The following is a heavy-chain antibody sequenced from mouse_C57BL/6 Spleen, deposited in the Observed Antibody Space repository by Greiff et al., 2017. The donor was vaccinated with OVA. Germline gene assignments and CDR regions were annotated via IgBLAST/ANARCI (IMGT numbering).Heavy chain of an antibody. CDR1: GFTFSSYA. Sequence: EVKLMESGGGLVKPGGSLKLSCAASGFTFSSYAMSWVRQTQEKRLEWVATISDGGSYTYYPDNVQGRFTISRDNDKNNLYLQMSHLKSEDTAMYYCARDRDGYYDVDDWGQGTTLTVSS. J-gene: IGHJ2*01. CDR2: ISDGGSYT. D-gene: IGHD2-3*01. CDR3: ARDRDGYYDVDD. V-gene: IGHV5-4*01.